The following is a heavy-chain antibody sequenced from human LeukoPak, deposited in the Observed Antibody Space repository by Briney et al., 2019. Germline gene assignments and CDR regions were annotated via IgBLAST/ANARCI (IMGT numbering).Heavy chain of an antibody. CDR2: IIPILGIA. V-gene: IGHV1-69*04. Sequence: ASVKVSCKASGGTFSSYAISWVRQAPGQGLEWMGRIIPILGIANYAQKFQGRVTITADKSTSTAYMELSSLRSEDTAVYYCARVVVVVAATPLHYYYGMDVWGQGTTVTVSS. D-gene: IGHD2-15*01. J-gene: IGHJ6*02. CDR1: GGTFSSYA. CDR3: ARVVVVVAATPLHYYYGMDV.